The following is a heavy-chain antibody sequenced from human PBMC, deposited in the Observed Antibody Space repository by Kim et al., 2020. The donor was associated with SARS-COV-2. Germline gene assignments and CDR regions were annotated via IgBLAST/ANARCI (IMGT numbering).Heavy chain of an antibody. D-gene: IGHD3-22*01. V-gene: IGHV3-30-3*01. CDR1: GFNFGSSA. Sequence: GGSLRLSCAASGFNFGSSAMNWVRQAPGKGLEWVAVISYDGRNKEYADSVKGRFTISRDNSKSTLYLEMNSLRVEDTALYYCARVNYYESMTISDYYNCMDVGRGGTTDPLSS. CDR3: ARVNYYESMTISDYYNCMDV. CDR2: ISYDGRNK. J-gene: IGHJ6*01.